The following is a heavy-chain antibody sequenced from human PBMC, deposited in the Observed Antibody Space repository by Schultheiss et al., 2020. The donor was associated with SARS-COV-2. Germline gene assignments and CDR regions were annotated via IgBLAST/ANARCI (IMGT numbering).Heavy chain of an antibody. CDR1: GGSISSGDYY. Sequence: SETLSLTCTVSGGSISSGDYYWSWIRQPPGKGLEWIGYIYHSGSTYYNPSLKSRVTISVDRSKNQFSLKLSSVTAADTAVYYCAAQQQLVLYAFDIWGQGTMVTVSS. J-gene: IGHJ3*02. D-gene: IGHD6-13*01. CDR2: IYHSGST. CDR3: AAQQQLVLYAFDI. V-gene: IGHV4-30-4*01.